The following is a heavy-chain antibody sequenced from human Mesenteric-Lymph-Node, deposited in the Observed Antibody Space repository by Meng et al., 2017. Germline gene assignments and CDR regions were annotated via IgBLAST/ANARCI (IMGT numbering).Heavy chain of an antibody. D-gene: IGHD6-19*01. J-gene: IGHJ5*02. CDR3: ARCIAVAGNWFDP. CDR2: INAGNGNT. V-gene: IGHV1-3*01. CDR1: GYTLTTYA. Sequence: QVHLVQSGAEVKKPGASVKGSCKASGYTLTTYAIHWVRQAPGQRLEWMGWINAGNGNTRYSQKFQGRVSITRDTSASTAYMELSSLRSEDTAVYYCARCIAVAGNWFDPWGQGTLVTVSS.